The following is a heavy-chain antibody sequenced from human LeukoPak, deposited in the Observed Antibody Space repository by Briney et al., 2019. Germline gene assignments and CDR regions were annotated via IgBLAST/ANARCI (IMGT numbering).Heavy chain of an antibody. Sequence: ASVKVSCKASGGTFSSYAISWVRQAPGQGLEWMGGIIPIFGTANYAQKFHGRVTITTDESTGTAYMELSSLRSEDTAVYHCASALGWTKGAFDYWGQGTLVTVSS. D-gene: IGHD3/OR15-3a*01. J-gene: IGHJ4*02. CDR3: ASALGWTKGAFDY. CDR2: IIPIFGTA. CDR1: GGTFSSYA. V-gene: IGHV1-69*05.